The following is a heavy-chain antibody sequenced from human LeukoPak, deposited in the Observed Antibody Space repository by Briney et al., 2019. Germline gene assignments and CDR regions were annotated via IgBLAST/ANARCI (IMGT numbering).Heavy chain of an antibody. V-gene: IGHV4-31*03. CDR3: ARIEDYGGNSVNY. Sequence: SETLSLTCTVSGGSISSGGYYWSWIRQHPGKGLEWIGYIYYSGSTYYNPSLKSRVTISVDTSKNQFSLKLSSVTAADTAVYYCARIEDYGGNSVNYWGQGTLVTVSS. CDR2: IYYSGST. CDR1: GGSISSGGYY. D-gene: IGHD4-23*01. J-gene: IGHJ4*02.